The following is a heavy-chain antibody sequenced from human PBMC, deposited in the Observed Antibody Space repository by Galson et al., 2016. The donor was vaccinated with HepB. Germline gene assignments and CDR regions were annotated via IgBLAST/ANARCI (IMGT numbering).Heavy chain of an antibody. Sequence: SLRLSCAASGFSFSSYGMHWVRQPPGKGLEWVANIKQDESEKSYVDSVKGRFTISRDNAKNSLYLQMNSLRVEDTAVYYCAREGSGGFDYWGQGTLVTVSS. V-gene: IGHV3-7*01. J-gene: IGHJ4*02. CDR3: AREGSGGFDY. CDR2: IKQDESEK. CDR1: GFSFSSYG. D-gene: IGHD4-23*01.